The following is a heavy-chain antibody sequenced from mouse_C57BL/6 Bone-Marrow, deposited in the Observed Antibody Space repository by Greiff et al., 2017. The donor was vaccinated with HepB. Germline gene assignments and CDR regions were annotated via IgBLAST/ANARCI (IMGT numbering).Heavy chain of an antibody. J-gene: IGHJ2*01. D-gene: IGHD2-10*01. CDR1: GFTFSDYG. CDR2: ISSGSSTI. Sequence: DVMLVESGGGLVKPGGSLKLSCAASGFTFSDYGMHWVRQAPERGLEWVAYISSGSSTIYYADTVKGRFTISRDNAKNTLFLQMTSLRSEETAMYYCAGTYSPEYWGQGTTLAVSS. CDR3: AGTYSPEY. V-gene: IGHV5-17*01.